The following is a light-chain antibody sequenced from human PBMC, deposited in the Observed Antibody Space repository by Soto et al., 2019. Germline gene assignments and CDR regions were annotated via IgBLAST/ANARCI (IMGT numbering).Light chain of an antibody. CDR2: GAS. Sequence: ETVLTQSPGTLSLSPGEGATLSCRASQSITSNYLAWYQQKPGQAPRLLIYGASSRATGIPDGFSGSGSGTDFTLTISRLEPEDFAVYYCQQYGSSPLTFGQGTKVEIK. CDR1: QSITSNY. CDR3: QQYGSSPLT. J-gene: IGKJ1*01. V-gene: IGKV3-20*01.